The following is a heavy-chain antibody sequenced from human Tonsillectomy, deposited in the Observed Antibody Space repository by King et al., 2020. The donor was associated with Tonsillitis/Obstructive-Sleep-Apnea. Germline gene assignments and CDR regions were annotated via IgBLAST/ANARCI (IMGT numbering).Heavy chain of an antibody. J-gene: IGHJ3*02. CDR1: GYSFTSYW. Sequence: QLVQSGAEVKKPGASLKISCKGSGYSFTSYWIGWVRQMPGKGLEWMGIIYPGDSDTRYSPSFQGQVTISADKSISTAYLQWSSLKASDTAMYYCARHVMSEQLARDAFDIWGQGTMVTVSS. CDR3: ARHVMSEQLARDAFDI. V-gene: IGHV5-51*01. CDR2: IYPGDSDT. D-gene: IGHD6-6*01.